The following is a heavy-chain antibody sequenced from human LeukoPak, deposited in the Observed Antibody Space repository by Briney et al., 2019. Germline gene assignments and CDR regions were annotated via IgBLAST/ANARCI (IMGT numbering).Heavy chain of an antibody. CDR3: ARVAFGLYVMDV. Sequence: GGSLRLSRAASRFTFSTYSMNWVRQAPGKGLEWVSSISSDSNYIYYADSLKGRFTISRDNAKNSLYLQMISLRAEDTAVYYCARVAFGLYVMDVWGQGTTVTVSS. CDR2: ISSDSNYI. J-gene: IGHJ6*02. V-gene: IGHV3-21*01. CDR1: RFTFSTYS. D-gene: IGHD3/OR15-3a*01.